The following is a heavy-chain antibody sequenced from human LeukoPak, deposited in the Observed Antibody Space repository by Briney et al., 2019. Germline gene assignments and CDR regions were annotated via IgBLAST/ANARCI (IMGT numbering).Heavy chain of an antibody. V-gene: IGHV1-69*13. J-gene: IGHJ6*02. CDR3: ASPSDFWSGYYTGVYVNYYYYGMDV. Sequence: GASVNVSFKASGYTFTSYYMHWVRQAPGQGLEWMGGIIPIFGTANYAQKFQGRVTITADESTSTAYMELSSLRSEDTAVYYCASPSDFWSGYYTGVYVNYYYYGMDVWGQGTTVTVSS. CDR2: IIPIFGTA. D-gene: IGHD3-3*01. CDR1: GYTFTSYY.